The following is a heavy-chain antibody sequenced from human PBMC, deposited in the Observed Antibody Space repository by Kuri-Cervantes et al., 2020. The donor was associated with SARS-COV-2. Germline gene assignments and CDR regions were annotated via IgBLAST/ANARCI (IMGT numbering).Heavy chain of an antibody. V-gene: IGHV1-18*04. Sequence: GGSLRLSCKASGYTFTSYGISWVRQAPGQGLEWMGWISAYNGNTNYAQKLQGRVTMTTDTSTSTAYMELRSLRSDDTAVYYCARVLGSDVYGAVPNDYWGQGTLVTVSS. CDR2: ISAYNGNT. CDR1: GYTFTSYG. J-gene: IGHJ4*02. CDR3: ARVLGSDVYGAVPNDY. D-gene: IGHD4-17*01.